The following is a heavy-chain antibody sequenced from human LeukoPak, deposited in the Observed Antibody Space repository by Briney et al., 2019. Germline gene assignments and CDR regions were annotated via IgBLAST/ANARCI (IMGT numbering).Heavy chain of an antibody. Sequence: ASVKVSCKVSGHSLAELAMHWVRQAPGKGLERVGGFDPEEGETFYAQEVLGRVSMTEATSTDTAYMELSSLTSEDTAVYYCAILPLTVVTPLDVWGQGTTVTVSS. CDR1: GHSLAELA. D-gene: IGHD4-23*01. CDR2: FDPEEGET. CDR3: AILPLTVVTPLDV. J-gene: IGHJ6*02. V-gene: IGHV1-24*01.